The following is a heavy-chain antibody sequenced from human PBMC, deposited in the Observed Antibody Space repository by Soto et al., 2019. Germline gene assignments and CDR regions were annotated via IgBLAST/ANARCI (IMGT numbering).Heavy chain of an antibody. D-gene: IGHD3-3*01. V-gene: IGHV2-5*02. Sequence: GXTLVTPTKTLTXSCTFSRFSLSTSGVGVVWIRQRPGKALEWLALIYWDDDKRYSPSLKSRLTITKDTSKNQLVLTMTNMDNVDTATYYCAHRGGKYYDFWSGYYGYWGQGTLVTVSS. CDR3: AHRGGKYYDFWSGYYGY. CDR2: IYWDDDK. J-gene: IGHJ4*02. CDR1: RFSLSTSGVG.